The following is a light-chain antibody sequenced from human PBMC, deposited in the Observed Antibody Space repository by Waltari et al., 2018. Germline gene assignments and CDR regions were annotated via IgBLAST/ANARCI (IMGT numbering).Light chain of an antibody. CDR1: NSDVGAYQY. CDR2: DVS. J-gene: IGLJ3*02. V-gene: IGLV2-14*03. CDR3: SSYTTSATWV. Sequence: QSALTQPASVSGSPGQSITISCTGTNSDVGAYQYVSWYQQNPGKAPKLIIFDVSRRPSGVSYRFSGSKSVSTASLTIAGLQAADEADYYCSSYTTSATWVFGGGTRVAVL.